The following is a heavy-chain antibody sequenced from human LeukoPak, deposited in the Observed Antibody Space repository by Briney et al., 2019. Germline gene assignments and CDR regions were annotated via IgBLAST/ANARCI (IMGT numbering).Heavy chain of an antibody. Sequence: GASVKVSCKVSRYTLTELSMHWVRQAPGKGLEWMGGFDPEDGETIYAQKFQGRVTMTEDTSTDTAYMELSSLRSEDTAVYYCATARGGAARPDYYYMDVWGKGTTVTVSS. J-gene: IGHJ6*03. V-gene: IGHV1-24*01. CDR3: ATARGGAARPDYYYMDV. CDR1: RYTLTELS. CDR2: FDPEDGET. D-gene: IGHD6-6*01.